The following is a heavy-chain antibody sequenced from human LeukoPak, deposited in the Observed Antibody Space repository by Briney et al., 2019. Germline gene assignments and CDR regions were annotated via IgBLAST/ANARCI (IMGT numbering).Heavy chain of an antibody. D-gene: IGHD2-2*02. V-gene: IGHV3-21*01. Sequence: GGSLRLSCAASGFTFSSYSMNWVRQAPGKGLEWVSSISSSSSYIYYADSVKGRFTVSRDNAKNSLYLQMNSLRAEDTAVYYCARARDIVVVPAAIPPDYWGQGTLVTVSS. J-gene: IGHJ4*02. CDR3: ARARDIVVVPAAIPPDY. CDR1: GFTFSSYS. CDR2: ISSSSSYI.